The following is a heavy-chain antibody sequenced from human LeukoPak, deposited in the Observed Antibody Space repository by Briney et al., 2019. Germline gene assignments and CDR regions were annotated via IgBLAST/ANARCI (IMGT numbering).Heavy chain of an antibody. J-gene: IGHJ5*02. CDR2: IIPIFGTA. D-gene: IGHD6-6*01. CDR3: ARDVVAARLIWFDP. V-gene: IGHV1-69*13. CDR1: GGTFSSYA. Sequence: SVKVSCKASGGTFSSYAISWVRQAPGQGLEWVGGIIPIFGTANYAQKFQGRVTITADESTSTAYMELSSLRSEDTAVYYCARDVVAARLIWFDPWGQGTLVTVSS.